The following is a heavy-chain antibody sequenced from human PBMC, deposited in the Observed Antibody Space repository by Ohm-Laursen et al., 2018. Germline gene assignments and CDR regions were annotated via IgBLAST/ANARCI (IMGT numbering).Heavy chain of an antibody. CDR3: ARGRVYGISRPFDY. V-gene: IGHV6-1*01. J-gene: IGHJ4*02. CDR2: TYYGSKWYN. D-gene: IGHD6-13*01. CDR1: GDSVSSNSAA. Sequence: QTLSLTCAISGDSVSSNSAAWNWIRPSPSRGLEWLGRTYYGSKWYNDYAVSVKSRITINPDTSKNQFSLQLNSVTPEDTAVYYCARGRVYGISRPFDYWGQGTLVTVSS.